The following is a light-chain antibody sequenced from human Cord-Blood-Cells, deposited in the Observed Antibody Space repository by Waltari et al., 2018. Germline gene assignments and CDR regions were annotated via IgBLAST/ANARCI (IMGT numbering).Light chain of an antibody. CDR2: EVS. CDR3: SSYTSSSTRV. J-gene: IGLJ1*01. V-gene: IGLV2-14*01. CDR1: RSDAGGYNY. Sequence: QSALTQPASVSGSPGQSITIPCTGTRSDAGGYNYVYWYQQHPGKAPKLMIYEVSNRPSGVSNRFSGSKSGNTASLTISGLQAEDEADYYCSSYTSSSTRVFGTGTKVTVL.